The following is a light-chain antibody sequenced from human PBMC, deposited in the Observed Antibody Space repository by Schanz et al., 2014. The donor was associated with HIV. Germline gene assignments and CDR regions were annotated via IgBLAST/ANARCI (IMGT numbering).Light chain of an antibody. CDR2: GAS. V-gene: IGKV3-15*01. J-gene: IGKJ1*01. CDR1: QSVGSN. CDR3: QQSATLPQT. Sequence: EIVMTQSPATLSVSPGERATLSCRASQSVGSNLAWYQQKPGQAPRLLISGASTRATGIPARFSGSGSGTEFTLTISSLQSEDFAVYYCQQSATLPQTFGQGTKVEI.